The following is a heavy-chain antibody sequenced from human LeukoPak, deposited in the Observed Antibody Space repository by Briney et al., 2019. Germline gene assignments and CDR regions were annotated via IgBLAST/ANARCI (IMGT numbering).Heavy chain of an antibody. D-gene: IGHD3-16*01. CDR3: TRGGFGAHYYYYMDV. J-gene: IGHJ6*03. Sequence: GGSLRLSCAASGFTFDDFALTWVRQSPEKGLEWVSGINWDGTATGYADSVKGRFTISRDNAKNSLYLQMNSLRAEDSALYYCTRGGFGAHYYYYMDVWGKGTTVTVSS. V-gene: IGHV3-20*04. CDR1: GFTFDDFA. CDR2: INWDGTAT.